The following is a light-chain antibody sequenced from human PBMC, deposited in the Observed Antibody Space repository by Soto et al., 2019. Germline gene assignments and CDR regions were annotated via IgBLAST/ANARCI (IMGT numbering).Light chain of an antibody. CDR3: QQYDNWPFT. CDR2: GAS. J-gene: IGKJ3*01. Sequence: VVMTQSPATLSVSPGERATLSCRASQSININLAWFQQKPGQAPRLLIYGASTRATGIPVRFSGSGSGTELTLTISSLQSEDFAVYYCQQYDNWPFTFGPGTKVDVK. CDR1: QSININ. V-gene: IGKV3-15*01.